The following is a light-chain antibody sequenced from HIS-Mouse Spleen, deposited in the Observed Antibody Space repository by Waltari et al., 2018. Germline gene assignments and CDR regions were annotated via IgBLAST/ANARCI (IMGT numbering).Light chain of an antibody. Sequence: SYELTQPPSVPVSPGQTARITCSGDALPNKYADVYKQKSGQAPVLVIYEDSKRPSGIPERFSGSSSGTMATLTISGAQVEDEADYYCYSTDSSGNHRVFGGGTKLTVL. CDR3: YSTDSSGNHRV. CDR2: EDS. CDR1: ALPNKY. V-gene: IGLV3-10*01. J-gene: IGLJ2*01.